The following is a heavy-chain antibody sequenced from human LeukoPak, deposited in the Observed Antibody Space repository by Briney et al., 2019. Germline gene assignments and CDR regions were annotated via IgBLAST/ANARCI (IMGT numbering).Heavy chain of an antibody. CDR2: ISDSGRRT. V-gene: IGHV3-23*01. D-gene: IGHD3-10*01. CDR1: GFTFRSFA. Sequence: GGSLRLSCAASGFTFRSFAMTWVRQAPGKGLEWVSTISDSGRRTYYADSVKGRFTVSRDNSKNTLYLQMNSLRAEDTAVYYCAKGPVAYYYNSGSYYPDYWGQGTLVTVSS. J-gene: IGHJ4*02. CDR3: AKGPVAYYYNSGSYYPDY.